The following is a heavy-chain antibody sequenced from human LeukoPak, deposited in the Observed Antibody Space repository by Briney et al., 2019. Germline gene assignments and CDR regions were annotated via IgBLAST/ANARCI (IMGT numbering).Heavy chain of an antibody. CDR1: GGSFSGYY. CDR2: INHSGST. Sequence: PSETLSLTCAVYGGSFSGYYWSWIRQPPGKGLEWIGEINHSGSTNYNPSLKSRVTISVDTSKNQFSLKLSSVTAADTAVYYCARALRKGRYFDWLLDGAFDIWGQGTMVTVSS. D-gene: IGHD3-9*01. V-gene: IGHV4-34*01. J-gene: IGHJ3*02. CDR3: ARALRKGRYFDWLLDGAFDI.